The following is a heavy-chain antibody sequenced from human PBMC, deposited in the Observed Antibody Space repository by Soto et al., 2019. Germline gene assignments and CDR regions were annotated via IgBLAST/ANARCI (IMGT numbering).Heavy chain of an antibody. V-gene: IGHV2-5*02. J-gene: IGHJ4*02. CDR1: GFSLSTSGVG. D-gene: IGHD2-2*01. Sequence: QITLKESGPTLVKPTQTLTLTCTFSGFSLSTSGVGVGWIRQPPGKALEWLALIYWDDDKRYSPSLKSRLTIHKDTYQNQVVLTMTNIDTVDTATYYCAHGGYCSSTSGYEKTYFDYWGQGTLVTVSS. CDR2: IYWDDDK. CDR3: AHGGYCSSTSGYEKTYFDY.